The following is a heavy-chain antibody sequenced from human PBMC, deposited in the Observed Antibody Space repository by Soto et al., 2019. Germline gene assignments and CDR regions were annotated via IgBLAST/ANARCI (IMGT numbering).Heavy chain of an antibody. Sequence: QVQLVQSGAEVKKPGSSVKVSCKASGGTFSSYAISWVRQAPGQGLEWMGGIIPIFGTANYAQKFQGRVTITADDSTGTAYMELSSLRSEDTAVYYCASAYPEGGVDTAMGPFDYWGQGTLVTVSS. J-gene: IGHJ4*02. V-gene: IGHV1-69*12. D-gene: IGHD5-18*01. CDR2: IIPIFGTA. CDR1: GGTFSSYA. CDR3: ASAYPEGGVDTAMGPFDY.